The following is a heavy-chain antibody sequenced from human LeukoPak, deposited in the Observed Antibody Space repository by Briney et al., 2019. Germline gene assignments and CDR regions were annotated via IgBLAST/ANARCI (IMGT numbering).Heavy chain of an antibody. CDR3: AKDRSIAAAGTDY. J-gene: IGHJ4*02. Sequence: GGSLRLSCAASGFTFSSYAMSGVRQARGKGVEGDGAISGSGGTTYYAHSVKGRFTISRDNSKNTLYLQMNSLRAEHTAVYYCAKDRSIAAAGTDYWGQGTLVTVSS. D-gene: IGHD6-13*01. CDR2: ISGSGGTT. CDR1: GFTFSSYA. V-gene: IGHV3-23*01.